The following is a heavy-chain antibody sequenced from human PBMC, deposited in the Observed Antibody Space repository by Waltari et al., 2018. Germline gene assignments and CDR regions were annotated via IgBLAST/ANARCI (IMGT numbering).Heavy chain of an antibody. Sequence: QVQLQESGPGLVQPPETLSLTCAGPGGSIRSHYWSWIRQSPGEGLAWIGSIYGGRGSNSNNPSVKSRVTISTDTSKNQFSLKLNSVTAGDTAVDYCASLFSSWSYLDCWDQGVVVTVSS. V-gene: IGHV4-59*11. CDR3: ASLFSSWSYLDC. CDR1: GGSIRSHY. CDR2: IYGGRGSN. J-gene: IGHJ4*02. D-gene: IGHD6-13*01.